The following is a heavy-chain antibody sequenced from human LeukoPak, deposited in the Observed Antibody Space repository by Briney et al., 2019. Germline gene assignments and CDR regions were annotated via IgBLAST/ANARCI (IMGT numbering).Heavy chain of an antibody. CDR1: GFTFSNSW. V-gene: IGHV3-7*01. CDR2: IKQDGSEK. CDR3: AREESDGDQGAVFDY. Sequence: GGSLRLSCAASGFTFSNSWMSWVRQAPGKGLEWVANIKQDGSEKFYVDSVKGRFTISRDNAKNSLYLQMNSLRAEDTAVYYCAREESDGDQGAVFDYWGQGTLVTVSS. D-gene: IGHD7-27*01. J-gene: IGHJ4*02.